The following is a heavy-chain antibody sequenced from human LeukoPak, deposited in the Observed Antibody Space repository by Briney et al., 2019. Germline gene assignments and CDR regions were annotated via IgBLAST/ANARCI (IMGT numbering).Heavy chain of an antibody. CDR3: ARDPRYCDYERYLDL. D-gene: IGHD4-17*01. J-gene: IGHJ2*01. V-gene: IGHV4-4*07. CDR1: DGSVSGSY. Sequence: PSETLSLTCTVSDGSVSGSYWNWIRQPAGKGLEWIGRISTSGSTNYNPSLKSRVTMSIDTSKRQFFLRLTSVTAADTAVYYCARDPRYCDYERYLDLWGRGTLVTVS. CDR2: ISTSGST.